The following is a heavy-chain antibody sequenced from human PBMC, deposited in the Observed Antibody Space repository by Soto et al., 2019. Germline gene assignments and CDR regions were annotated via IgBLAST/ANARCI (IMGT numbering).Heavy chain of an antibody. D-gene: IGHD6-13*01. V-gene: IGHV3-23*01. CDR1: GFTFSSYA. CDR3: AKYSTSWRGGQFDY. J-gene: IGHJ4*02. CDR2: VSSSGGRT. Sequence: EVQLLESGGGLVQPGWSLRLSCAASGFTFSSYAISWVSQAPGKGLEWVLAVSSSGGRTYYADSVKGRFTISRDNSKNTLYLQMNSLRAEDTAVYYCAKYSTSWRGGQFDYWGQGTMVTVSS.